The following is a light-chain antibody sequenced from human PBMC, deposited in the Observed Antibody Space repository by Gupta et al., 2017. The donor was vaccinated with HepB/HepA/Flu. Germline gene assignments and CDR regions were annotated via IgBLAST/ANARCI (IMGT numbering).Light chain of an antibody. CDR2: SNN. CDR1: SANIGGNT. V-gene: IGLV1-44*01. CDR3: ATWDNSLDGHVI. Sequence: QSVLTQPPSASGTPGQRVTISCSGSSANIGGNTVTWYQQLPVTAPNLLIFSNNQRPSGVPDRFSGSKSRTSASLAISCLQSEDEADYYCATWDNSLDGHVIFGGGTKLTVL. J-gene: IGLJ2*01.